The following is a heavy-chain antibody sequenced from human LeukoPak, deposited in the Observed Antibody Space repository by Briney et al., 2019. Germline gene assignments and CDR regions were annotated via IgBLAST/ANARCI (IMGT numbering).Heavy chain of an antibody. CDR3: TRDKKYYYDSNGMDV. CDR1: GFTFSTYW. V-gene: IGHV3-74*01. Sequence: GGSLRLSCAASGFTFSTYWMHWVRQVPGKGLVWVSRINNDGSRTTYADSVKGRFTISRDNAKNTVYLQMNSLRAEDTAVYFCTRDKKYYYDSNGMDVWGQGTTVTVTS. J-gene: IGHJ6*02. D-gene: IGHD3-22*01. CDR2: INNDGSRT.